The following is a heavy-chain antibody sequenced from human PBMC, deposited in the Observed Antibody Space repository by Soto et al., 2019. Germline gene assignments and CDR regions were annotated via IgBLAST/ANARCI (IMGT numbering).Heavy chain of an antibody. CDR2: ISSSSSTI. V-gene: IGHV3-48*01. CDR3: ARPTYYYDSSGPPAY. D-gene: IGHD3-22*01. J-gene: IGHJ4*02. CDR1: GFTFSTYS. Sequence: EVQLVESGGGLVQPGGSLRLSCAASGFTFSTYSMNGVRQAPGKGLEWVSYISSSSSTIFYTDSVKGRFTVSRDNAKNSLYLQMNSLRAEDTAVYYGARPTYYYDSSGPPAYLGQGTLVTVSS.